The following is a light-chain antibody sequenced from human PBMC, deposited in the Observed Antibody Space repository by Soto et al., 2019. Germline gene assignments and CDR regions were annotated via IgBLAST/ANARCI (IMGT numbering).Light chain of an antibody. Sequence: EIVLTQSPGTLSLSPGERATLSCRASQSVSSSYLAWYQQKPGQAPRLRIYGASSRATGIPDRFSGSGSGTDFTLTISSLEAEDFAVYYCQQYGSSPETFGQGTKVQSK. J-gene: IGKJ1*01. CDR2: GAS. CDR1: QSVSSSY. CDR3: QQYGSSPET. V-gene: IGKV3-20*01.